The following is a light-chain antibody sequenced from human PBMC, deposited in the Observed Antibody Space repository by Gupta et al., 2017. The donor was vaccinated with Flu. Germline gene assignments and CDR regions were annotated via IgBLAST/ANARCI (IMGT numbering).Light chain of an antibody. Sequence: QSVVTQPPSASGTPGQRVIISCSGSNSNIGSNTVNRYQQLPGTAPRLLIYTNTRRPSGVPDRFSGSKSGTSASLAISGLQSEDEADYYCAAWDDSLNGPVFGGGTKRTVL. CDR3: AAWDDSLNGPV. CDR1: NSNIGSNT. CDR2: TNT. V-gene: IGLV1-44*01. J-gene: IGLJ3*02.